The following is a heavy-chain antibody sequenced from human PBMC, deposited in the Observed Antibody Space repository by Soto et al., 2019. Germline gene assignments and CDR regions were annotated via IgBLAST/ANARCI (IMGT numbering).Heavy chain of an antibody. CDR1: GGTFSSYA. V-gene: IGHV1-69*13. CDR3: ARHVPAAGYYYGMAV. CDR2: IIPIFGTA. Sequence: SVKVSCKASGGTFSSYAISWVRQAPGQGLEWKGGIIPIFGTANYAQKFQGRVTITADESTSTAYMELSSLRSEDTAVYYCARHVPAAGYYYGMAVWGQGTTVTVSS. J-gene: IGHJ6*02. D-gene: IGHD2-2*01.